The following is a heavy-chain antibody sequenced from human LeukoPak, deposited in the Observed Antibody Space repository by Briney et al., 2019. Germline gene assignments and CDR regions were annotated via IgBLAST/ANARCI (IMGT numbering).Heavy chain of an antibody. Sequence: GGSLRLSCAASGFAFSSYSMNWVRQAPGKGLEWVSSISSSSSYIYCADSVKGRFTISRDNAKNSLYLQMNSLRAEDTAVYYCARRVAVAGRDFDYWGQGTLVTVSS. CDR2: ISSSSSYI. CDR1: GFAFSSYS. D-gene: IGHD6-19*01. V-gene: IGHV3-21*01. CDR3: ARRVAVAGRDFDY. J-gene: IGHJ4*02.